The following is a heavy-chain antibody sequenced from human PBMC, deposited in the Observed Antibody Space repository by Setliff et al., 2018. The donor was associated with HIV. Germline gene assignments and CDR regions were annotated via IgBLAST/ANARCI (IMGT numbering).Heavy chain of an antibody. Sequence: SETLSLTCAVSGYSVSSGYYWGWIRQPPGKGLEWIGSFYHSGSTFYNPSLKSRVTISLDASKNQFSLKLRSVTAADTAVYYCVSGPLSGYGYYFDYWGQGALVTVSS. D-gene: IGHD3-3*01. J-gene: IGHJ4*02. CDR1: GYSVSSGYY. CDR2: FYHSGST. CDR3: VSGPLSGYGYYFDY. V-gene: IGHV4-38-2*01.